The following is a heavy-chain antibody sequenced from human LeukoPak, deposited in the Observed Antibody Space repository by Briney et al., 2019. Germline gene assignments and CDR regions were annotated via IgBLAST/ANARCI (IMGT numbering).Heavy chain of an antibody. V-gene: IGHV1-2*02. D-gene: IGHD3-10*01. J-gene: IGHJ4*02. CDR1: GYTFTDYY. CDR2: INPNSGGT. Sequence: GASVKVSCKASGYTFTDYYMHWVRQAPGQGLEWMGWINPNSGGTNYAQKFQGRVTMTRDTSISTAYMELSRLRSDDTAVYYCAREEANYYGSGSYYSPLDYWGQGTLVTVSS. CDR3: AREEANYYGSGSYYSPLDY.